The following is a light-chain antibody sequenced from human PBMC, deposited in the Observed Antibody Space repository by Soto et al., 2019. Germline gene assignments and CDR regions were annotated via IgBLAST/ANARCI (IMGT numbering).Light chain of an antibody. CDR1: QSVSSSY. CDR2: GAS. J-gene: IGKJ1*01. V-gene: IGKV3-20*01. CDR3: QQYGSSPGGT. Sequence: EIVLTQSPGTLSLSPGERATLSCRASQSVSSSYLAWYLQKPGQAPRLLIYGASSRATGIPDRFSGSGSGTDFTLTISRLEPEDFAVYYCQQYGSSPGGTFGQGTKVEIK.